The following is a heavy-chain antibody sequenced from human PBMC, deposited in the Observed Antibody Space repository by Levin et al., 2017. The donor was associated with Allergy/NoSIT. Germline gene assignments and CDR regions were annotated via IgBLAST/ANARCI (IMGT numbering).Heavy chain of an antibody. CDR3: ARERIYGSGASVFDY. D-gene: IGHD3-10*01. V-gene: IGHV3-53*01. Sequence: GGSLRLSCAVSGFTISSNYMSWVRQAPGKGLEWVSVIYSGGNTYYADSVKGRFTISRDNSKNTLYLQMNSLRADDTAVYYCARERIYGSGASVFDYWGQGTLVTVSS. CDR1: GFTISSNY. J-gene: IGHJ4*02. CDR2: IYSGGNT.